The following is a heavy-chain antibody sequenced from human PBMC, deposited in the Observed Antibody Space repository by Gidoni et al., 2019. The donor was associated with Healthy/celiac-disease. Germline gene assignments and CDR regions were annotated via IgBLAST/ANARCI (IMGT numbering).Heavy chain of an antibody. D-gene: IGHD6-13*01. Sequence: QVQLQQWGAGLLKPSETLSLTCAVYGGSFSGYYWSWIRPPPGKGLEWIGEINHSGSTNYNPSLKSRVTISVDTSKNQCSLKLSSVTAADTAVYYCARGRSSSWHATDYWGQGTLVTVSA. CDR2: INHSGST. V-gene: IGHV4-34*01. CDR3: ARGRSSSWHATDY. J-gene: IGHJ4*02. CDR1: GGSFSGYY.